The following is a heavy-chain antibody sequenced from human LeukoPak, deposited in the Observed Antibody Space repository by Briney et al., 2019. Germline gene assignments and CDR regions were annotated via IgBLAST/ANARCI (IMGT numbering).Heavy chain of an antibody. Sequence: SETLSLTCGVFGVSINDYYWSWIRQSPGKGLEWICEISHTEGTRYNPSLESCVTMSVGTSENQLSLKLIFVTAADTAVYYCARIRCGHSGSVCYNHWGLGTLVTVSS. V-gene: IGHV4-34*01. D-gene: IGHD3-9*01. CDR3: ARIRCGHSGSVCYNH. CDR2: ISHTEGT. J-gene: IGHJ4*02. CDR1: GVSINDYY.